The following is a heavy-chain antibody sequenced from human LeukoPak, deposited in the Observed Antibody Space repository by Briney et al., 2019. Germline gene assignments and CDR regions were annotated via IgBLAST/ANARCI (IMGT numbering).Heavy chain of an antibody. V-gene: IGHV4-39*01. CDR2: IYYSGST. CDR3: ASPGGGPTKY. J-gene: IGHJ4*02. D-gene: IGHD3-16*01. Sequence: SETLSLTCTVSGSSISSGGYCWGWIRQPPGKGLEWIGSIYYSGSTYYNPSLKSRVTISVDTSKSQFSLKLSSVTAADTAVYYCASPGGGPTKYWGQGTLVTVSS. CDR1: GSSISSGGYC.